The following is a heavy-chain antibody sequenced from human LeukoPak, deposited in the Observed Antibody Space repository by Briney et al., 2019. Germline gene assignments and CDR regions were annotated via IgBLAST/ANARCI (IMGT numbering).Heavy chain of an antibody. Sequence: ASVKVSCKASGYTFITYDINWVRQAPGKGLEWMGGFDPEDGETIYAQKFQGRVTMTEDTSTDTAYMELSSLRSEDTAVYYCATFGWFDPWGQGTLVTVSS. D-gene: IGHD3-10*01. CDR3: ATFGWFDP. CDR2: FDPEDGET. J-gene: IGHJ5*02. CDR1: GYTFITYD. V-gene: IGHV1-24*01.